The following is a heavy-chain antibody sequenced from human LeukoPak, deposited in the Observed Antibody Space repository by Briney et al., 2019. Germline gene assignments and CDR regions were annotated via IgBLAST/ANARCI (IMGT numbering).Heavy chain of an antibody. V-gene: IGHV1-2*02. Sequence: GASVKVSCKASGYTFTGYYMHWVRQAPGQGLEWMGWINPNSGGTNYAQKFQGRVTMTRDTSISTAYMELSRLRSDDTAVYYCARARDFWSGYQSFDYWGQGTLVTVSP. J-gene: IGHJ4*02. CDR3: ARARDFWSGYQSFDY. CDR1: GYTFTGYY. D-gene: IGHD3-3*01. CDR2: INPNSGGT.